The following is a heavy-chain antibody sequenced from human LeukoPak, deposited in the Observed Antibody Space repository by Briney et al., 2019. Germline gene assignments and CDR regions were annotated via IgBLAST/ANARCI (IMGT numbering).Heavy chain of an antibody. V-gene: IGHV4-34*01. CDR3: ARGVVVVTATTYNWFDP. CDR2: INHSGST. CDR1: GGPFSGYY. Sequence: AETLTLTCAVYGGPFSGYYWSWIRQPPGKGLEWIGDINHSGSTNYNPSLKSRVTISVDTSKNQFSLKLSSVTAADTAVYYCARGVVVVTATTYNWFDPWGQGTLVTVSS. J-gene: IGHJ5*02. D-gene: IGHD2-21*02.